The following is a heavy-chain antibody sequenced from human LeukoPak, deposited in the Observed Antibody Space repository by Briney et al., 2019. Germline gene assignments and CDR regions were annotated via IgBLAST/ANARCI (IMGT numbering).Heavy chain of an antibody. CDR3: ARAPTCYYDSSGPGTFDP. CDR1: GFTFSSYA. Sequence: PGGSLRLSCAASGFTFSSYAMHWVRQAPGKGLEWVAVISYDGSNKYYADSVKGRFTISRDNSKNTLYLQMNSLRAEDTAVYYCARAPTCYYDSSGPGTFDPWGQGTLVTVSS. D-gene: IGHD3-22*01. J-gene: IGHJ5*02. V-gene: IGHV3-30*04. CDR2: ISYDGSNK.